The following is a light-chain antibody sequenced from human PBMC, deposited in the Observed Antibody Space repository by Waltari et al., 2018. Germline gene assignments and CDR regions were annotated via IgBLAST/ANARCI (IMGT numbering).Light chain of an antibody. J-gene: IGLJ2*01. CDR3: CSYAGSFTVI. CDR2: GVS. Sequence: QSTLTKPASVSGSPGQSLTISCTGTSSDVGIYNLVSWFQQHPGKAPKLMLYGVSKRPSGVSTRFSGSKSGNTASLTISGLQAEDEADYHCCSYAGSFTVIFGGGTKLTVL. V-gene: IGLV2-23*02. CDR1: SSDVGIYNL.